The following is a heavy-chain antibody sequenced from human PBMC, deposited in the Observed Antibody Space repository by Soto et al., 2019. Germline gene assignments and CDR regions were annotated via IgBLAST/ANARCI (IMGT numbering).Heavy chain of an antibody. Sequence: GGSLRLSCAASGFTFSSYAMSRVRQAPGKGLEWVSAISGSGGSTYYADSVKGRFTISRDNSKNTLYLQMNSLRAEDTAVYYCAKDHYYDFQWLYWGQGTLVTVSS. CDR2: ISGSGGST. CDR1: GFTFSSYA. D-gene: IGHD3-22*01. J-gene: IGHJ4*02. V-gene: IGHV3-23*01. CDR3: AKDHYYDFQWLY.